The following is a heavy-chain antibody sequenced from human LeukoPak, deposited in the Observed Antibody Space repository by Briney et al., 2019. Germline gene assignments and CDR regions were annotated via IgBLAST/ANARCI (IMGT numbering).Heavy chain of an antibody. CDR2: ISGSGGST. CDR1: GFTFSNYA. Sequence: GGSLRLSCAASGFTFSNYAMSWVRQAPGKGLEWGSAISGSGGSTYYADSVKGRFTISRDNSKNTLYLQMNSLRAEDTAVYYCVQQGAGYSSSFDYWGQGTLVIVSS. V-gene: IGHV3-23*01. J-gene: IGHJ4*02. CDR3: VQQGAGYSSSFDY. D-gene: IGHD6-13*01.